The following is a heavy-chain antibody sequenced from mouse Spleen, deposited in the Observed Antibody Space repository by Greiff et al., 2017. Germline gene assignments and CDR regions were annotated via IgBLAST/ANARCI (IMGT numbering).Heavy chain of an antibody. Sequence: VQLQQPGAELVMPGASVKLSCKASGYTFTSYWMHWVKQRPGQGLEWIGEIDPSDSYTNYNQKFKGKATLTVDKSSSTAYMQLSSLTSEDSAVYYCARGDYGNYVGYFDVWGAGTTVTVSS. D-gene: IGHD2-1*01. CDR2: IDPSDSYT. V-gene: IGHV1-69*01. CDR3: ARGDYGNYVGYFDV. J-gene: IGHJ1*01. CDR1: GYTFTSYW.